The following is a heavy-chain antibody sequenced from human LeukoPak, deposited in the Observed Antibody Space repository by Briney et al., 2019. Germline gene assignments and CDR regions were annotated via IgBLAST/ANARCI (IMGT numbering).Heavy chain of an antibody. Sequence: SETLSLTCAVYGGSFSAYYWSWIRQPPGKGLEWIGEINHSGSTNYNPSLKSRVTMSVDTSKNQFSLKLSSVTAADTAVYYCARVQAARRGYYFDYWGQGTLVTVSS. D-gene: IGHD6-6*01. V-gene: IGHV4-34*01. J-gene: IGHJ4*02. CDR1: GGSFSAYY. CDR2: INHSGST. CDR3: ARVQAARRGYYFDY.